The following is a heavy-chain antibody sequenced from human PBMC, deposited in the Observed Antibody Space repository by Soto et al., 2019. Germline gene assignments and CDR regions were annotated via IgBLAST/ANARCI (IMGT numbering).Heavy chain of an antibody. CDR3: ARDLVVATYYYYGMDV. J-gene: IGHJ6*02. CDR2: IWYDGSNK. CDR1: GFTFSSYG. Sequence: GGSLRLSCAASGFTFSSYGMHWVRQAPGKGLEWVAVIWYDGSNKYYADSVKGRFTISRDNSKNTLYLQMNSLRAEDTAVYYCARDLVVATYYYYGMDVWGQGTTVTVSS. D-gene: IGHD5-12*01. V-gene: IGHV3-33*01.